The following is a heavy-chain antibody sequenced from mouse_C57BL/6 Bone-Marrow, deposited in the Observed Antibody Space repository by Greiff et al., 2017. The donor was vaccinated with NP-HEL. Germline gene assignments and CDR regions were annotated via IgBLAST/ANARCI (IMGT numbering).Heavy chain of an antibody. D-gene: IGHD2-2*01. V-gene: IGHV14-4*01. CDR1: GFTIKDDY. CDR3: TRLRFDY. CDR2: IDPENGDT. J-gene: IGHJ2*01. Sequence: VQLQQSGAELVRPGASVKLSCTASGFTIKDDYMHWVKQRPEQGLEWIGWIDPENGDTEYASKFQGKATITADTSSNTAYLQLSSLTSEDTAVYYCTRLRFDYWGQGTTLTVSS.